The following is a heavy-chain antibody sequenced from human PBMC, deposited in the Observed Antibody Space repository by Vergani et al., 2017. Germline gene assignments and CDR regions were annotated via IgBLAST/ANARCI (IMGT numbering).Heavy chain of an antibody. J-gene: IGHJ3*02. Sequence: QVQLQESGPGLVKPLETLSLTCTVSRGSASSGSHYSSWIRQHPGKGLEWIGYIYYSGSTYYNPPLKSRVTISVETSKNQFSLKLSSMTAADPAVYYCAGGPGLYNSSRGAGGFDIWGQGTMVTVSS. V-gene: IGHV4-31*03. D-gene: IGHD6-13*01. CDR3: AGGPGLYNSSRGAGGFDI. CDR1: RGSASSGSHY. CDR2: IYYSGST.